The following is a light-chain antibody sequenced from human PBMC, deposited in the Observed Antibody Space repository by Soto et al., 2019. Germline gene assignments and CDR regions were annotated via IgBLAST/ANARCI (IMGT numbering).Light chain of an antibody. CDR2: GAS. Sequence: VITQSPVTLSVSKGERATLSCRASQSVVTNLAWYQQKPGQAPRLLIYGASSRATGIADKFSGSGSGTDFTLTISRLEPEDFALYYCQHYGAAPITFGRGTRLEI. V-gene: IGKV3-20*01. CDR3: QHYGAAPIT. CDR1: QSVVTN. J-gene: IGKJ5*01.